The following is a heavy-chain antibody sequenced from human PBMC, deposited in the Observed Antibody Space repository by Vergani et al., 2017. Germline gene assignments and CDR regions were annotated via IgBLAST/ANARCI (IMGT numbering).Heavy chain of an antibody. V-gene: IGHV4-31*03. CDR3: ARKPIVVVTATDPPSNCFDP. J-gene: IGHJ5*02. Sequence: QVQLQESGPGLVKPSQTLSLTCTVSGGSISSGGYYWSWIRQHPGKGLEWIGYIYYSGSTYYNPSLKSRVTISVDTSKNQFSLKLSSVTAADTAVYYCARKPIVVVTATDPPSNCFDPWGQGTLVTVSS. D-gene: IGHD2-21*02. CDR1: GGSISSGGYY. CDR2: IYYSGST.